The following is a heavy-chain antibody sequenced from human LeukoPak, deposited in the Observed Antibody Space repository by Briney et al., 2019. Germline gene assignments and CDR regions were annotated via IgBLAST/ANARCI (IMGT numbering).Heavy chain of an antibody. J-gene: IGHJ4*02. V-gene: IGHV4-39*07. CDR1: GGSISSSSYY. CDR3: ARELSKGYCSSTSCPAAY. Sequence: PSETLSLTCTVSGGSISSSSYYWGWIRQPPRQGLEWIGSIYYSGSTYYNPSLKSRVTISVDTSKNQFSLKLSSVTAADTAVYYCARELSKGYCSSTSCPAAYWGQGTLVTVSS. CDR2: IYYSGST. D-gene: IGHD2-2*01.